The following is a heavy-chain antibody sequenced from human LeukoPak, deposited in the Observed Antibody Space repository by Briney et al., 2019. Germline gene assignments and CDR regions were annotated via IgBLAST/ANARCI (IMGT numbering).Heavy chain of an antibody. Sequence: ASVKVSCKASGGTFSSYAISWVRQAPGQGLEWMGGIIPIFGTANYAQKFQDRVTITADESTSTAYMELSSLRSEDTAVYYCARETTVTSGRASLYYYGMDVWGQGTTVTVSS. V-gene: IGHV1-69*13. D-gene: IGHD4-17*01. J-gene: IGHJ6*02. CDR3: ARETTVTSGRASLYYYGMDV. CDR1: GGTFSSYA. CDR2: IIPIFGTA.